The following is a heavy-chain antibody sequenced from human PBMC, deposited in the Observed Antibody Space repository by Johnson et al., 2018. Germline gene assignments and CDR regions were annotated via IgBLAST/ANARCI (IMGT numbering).Heavy chain of an antibody. V-gene: IGHV1-69*01. J-gene: IGHJ6*04. CDR2: IIPIFGTA. D-gene: IGHD3-16*02. Sequence: VQLVESGAEVKKPGSSVKVSCKASGGTFSSYAISWVRQAPGQGLEWMGGIIPIFGTANYGQKFQGRVTITPDESASTAYMALGSLSSEDTAVYYRASGKYLGELSIQYHYYGMDVWGAGTTVTGSS. CDR1: GGTFSSYA. CDR3: ASGKYLGELSIQYHYYGMDV.